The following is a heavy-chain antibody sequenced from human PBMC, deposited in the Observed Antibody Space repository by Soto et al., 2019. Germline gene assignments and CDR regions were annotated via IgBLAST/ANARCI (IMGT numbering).Heavy chain of an antibody. CDR1: GFTFSSYA. CDR2: ISYDGSNK. J-gene: IGHJ4*02. D-gene: IGHD3-10*01. CDR3: ARDQNYGSGSYRGSVDY. V-gene: IGHV3-30-3*01. Sequence: GGSLRLSCAASGFTFSSYAMHWVRQAPGKGLEWVAVISYDGSNKYYADSVKGAFTISRDNSKNTLYLQMNSLRAEDTAVYYCARDQNYGSGSYRGSVDYWGQGTLVTVSS.